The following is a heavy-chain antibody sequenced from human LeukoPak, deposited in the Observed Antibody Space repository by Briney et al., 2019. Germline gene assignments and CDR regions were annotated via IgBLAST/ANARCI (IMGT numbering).Heavy chain of an antibody. CDR1: GFVFSNYA. V-gene: IGHV3-23*01. CDR3: ARSPLIRESYGDKIVKFDY. Sequence: PGGSLRLSCAASGFVFSNYAMSWVRQAPGRGLEWVSTISGRADSTYSADSVRGRFTIHRDSYKNTLSLQMDSLRAEDTAVYYCARSPLIRESYGDKIVKFDYWGQGTQVTVSS. D-gene: IGHD4-17*01. J-gene: IGHJ4*02. CDR2: ISGRADST.